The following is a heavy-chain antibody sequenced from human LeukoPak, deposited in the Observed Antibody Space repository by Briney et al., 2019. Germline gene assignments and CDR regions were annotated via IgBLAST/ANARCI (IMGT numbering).Heavy chain of an antibody. D-gene: IGHD3-22*01. Sequence: SVKVSCKASGYTFTTYNINWVRQAPGQGLEWMGWISAYNRNTNYAQKFQGRVTMTTDTSTTTAYMELRSLRSDDTAVYYCARADYYDPFDYWGQGTLVTVSS. CDR2: ISAYNRNT. CDR3: ARADYYDPFDY. J-gene: IGHJ4*02. V-gene: IGHV1-18*01. CDR1: GYTFTTYN.